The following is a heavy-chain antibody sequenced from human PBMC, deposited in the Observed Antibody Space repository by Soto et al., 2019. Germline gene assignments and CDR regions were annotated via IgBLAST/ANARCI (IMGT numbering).Heavy chain of an antibody. D-gene: IGHD3-10*01. CDR1: GFTFSSYD. V-gene: IGHV3-13*01. J-gene: IGHJ2*01. CDR3: ARATPITVVRGEGWYFDL. CDR2: IGTAGDT. Sequence: EVQLVESGGGLVQPGGSLRLSCAASGFTFSSYDMHWVRQATGKGLEWVSAIGTAGDTYYPGSVKGRFTISRENAKNSLYLQMNSLRAGDTAVYYCARATPITVVRGEGWYFDLWGRGTLVTVSS.